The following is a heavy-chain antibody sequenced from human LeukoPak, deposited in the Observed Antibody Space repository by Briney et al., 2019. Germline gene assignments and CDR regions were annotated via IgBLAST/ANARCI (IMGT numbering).Heavy chain of an antibody. CDR1: GDSVSSNSA. Sequence: SQTLSLTCAISGDSVSSNSAWNWFRQSPSGGLEWLGRTYYNSKWYNDYAESVKSRIIINPDTSKNQCSLRLNSVTPEDTAVYYCARDPAGIGDAFDIWGQGTMVTVSS. D-gene: IGHD2/OR15-2a*01. CDR3: ARDPAGIGDAFDI. CDR2: TYYNSKWYN. V-gene: IGHV6-1*01. J-gene: IGHJ3*02.